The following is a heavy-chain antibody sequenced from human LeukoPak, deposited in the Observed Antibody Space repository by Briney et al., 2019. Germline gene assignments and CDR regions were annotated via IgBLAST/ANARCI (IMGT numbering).Heavy chain of an antibody. CDR2: ISYDGSNK. CDR1: GFTFSSYS. V-gene: IGHV3-30*03. Sequence: GGSLRLSCAASGFTFSSYSMNWVRQAPGKGLEWVAVISYDGSNKYYADSVKGRFTISRDNSKNTLYLQMNSLRAEDTAVYYCARGRLRFLEWLLPSGMDVWGQGTTVTVSS. D-gene: IGHD3-3*01. J-gene: IGHJ6*02. CDR3: ARGRLRFLEWLLPSGMDV.